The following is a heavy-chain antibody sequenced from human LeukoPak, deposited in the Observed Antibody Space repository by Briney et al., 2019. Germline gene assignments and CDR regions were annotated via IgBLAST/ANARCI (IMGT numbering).Heavy chain of an antibody. V-gene: IGHV3-23*01. CDR2: IDTTGGI. Sequence: GGTLRLSCAASGFTFSRRDMNWVRQAPGKGLEWVSTIDTTGGIHYADSVRGRFTISRDDSKNTLYLQMNSLRAEDTAIYYCAGAGGHAFDIWGQGTMVTVSS. CDR1: GFTFSRRD. J-gene: IGHJ3*02. D-gene: IGHD6-19*01. CDR3: AGAGGHAFDI.